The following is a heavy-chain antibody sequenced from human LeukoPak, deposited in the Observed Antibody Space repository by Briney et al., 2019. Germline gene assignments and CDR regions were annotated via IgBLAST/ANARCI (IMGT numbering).Heavy chain of an antibody. J-gene: IGHJ4*02. D-gene: IGHD1-26*01. CDR2: IYYSGST. V-gene: IGHV4-59*01. CDR3: AREGNSGSYFDY. CDR1: GGSISSYY. Sequence: PSETLSLTCTVSGGSISSYYWSWIRQPPGKGLEWIGYIYYSGSTNYNPPLKSRVTISVDTSKNQFSLKLSSVTAADTAVYYCAREGNSGSYFDYWGQGTLVTVSS.